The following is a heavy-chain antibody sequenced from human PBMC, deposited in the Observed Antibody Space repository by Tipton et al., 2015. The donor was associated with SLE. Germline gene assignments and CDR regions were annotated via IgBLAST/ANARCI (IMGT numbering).Heavy chain of an antibody. CDR2: IYYSGNT. CDR1: GDSTSVHY. Sequence: TLSLTCTVSGDSTSVHYLSWIRQSPGKGLEWIGYIYYSGNTNYNPSLKSRVTISVDKSKNQFSLKLTSVTAADTAVYYCARGISPRVFDIWGQGTMVTVAS. V-gene: IGHV4-59*08. CDR3: ARGISPRVFDI. J-gene: IGHJ3*02.